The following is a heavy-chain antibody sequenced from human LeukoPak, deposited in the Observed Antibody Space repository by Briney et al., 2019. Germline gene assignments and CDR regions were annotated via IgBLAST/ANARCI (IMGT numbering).Heavy chain of an antibody. J-gene: IGHJ4*02. D-gene: IGHD3-10*01. Sequence: KTSETLSLTCTVSGGSINSFYWSWIRQPPGKGLEWIGYIYYSGSTNYNPSLKSRVTISVDTSKNQFSLKLSSVTAADTAVYYCARQENGSGSYLSYFDYWGQGALVTVSS. V-gene: IGHV4-59*08. CDR1: GGSINSFY. CDR2: IYYSGST. CDR3: ARQENGSGSYLSYFDY.